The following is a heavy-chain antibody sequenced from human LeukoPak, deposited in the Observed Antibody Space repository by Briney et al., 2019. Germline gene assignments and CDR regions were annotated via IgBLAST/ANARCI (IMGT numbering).Heavy chain of an antibody. CDR2: VCCSGGST. CDR3: AKDLGNYYDSSGYPDY. Sequence: GGSLRLSCAASGFTFSSYALSWVRQAPGKGLEEGSDVCCSGGSTYYADSVKGRFALSRDNSKNPLYLQMNSLRAEDTAVYYCAKDLGNYYDSSGYPDYWGQGTLVSVSS. J-gene: IGHJ4*02. CDR1: GFTFSSYA. D-gene: IGHD3-22*01. V-gene: IGHV3-23*01.